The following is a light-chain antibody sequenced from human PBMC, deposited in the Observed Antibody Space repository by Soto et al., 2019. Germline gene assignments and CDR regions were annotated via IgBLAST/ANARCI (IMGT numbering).Light chain of an antibody. J-gene: IGKJ1*01. CDR3: QQYGSSSWT. V-gene: IGKV3-20*01. CDR2: GAS. CDR1: QSVSSSY. Sequence: EIVLTQSPGTLSFSPWEIATLSCRSSQSVSSSYLAWYQHKPGQAPRLLIYGASSRATGIPDRFSGSGSGTDFTLTISRLEPEDFAVYYCQQYGSSSWTFGQGTKVDIK.